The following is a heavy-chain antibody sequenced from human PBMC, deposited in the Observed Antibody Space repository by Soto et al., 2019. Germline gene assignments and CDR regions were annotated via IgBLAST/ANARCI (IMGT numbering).Heavy chain of an antibody. V-gene: IGHV3-23*01. Sequence: GGSLRLSCAASGFTFSSYAMSWVRQAPVKGLEWVSAISGSGATTYYADSVEGRFAISRDNSKNTLYLQMNSLRAEDTALYYCATPSVTTVALFDYWGQGTLVTVSS. D-gene: IGHD4-17*01. CDR1: GFTFSSYA. CDR3: ATPSVTTVALFDY. CDR2: ISGSGATT. J-gene: IGHJ4*02.